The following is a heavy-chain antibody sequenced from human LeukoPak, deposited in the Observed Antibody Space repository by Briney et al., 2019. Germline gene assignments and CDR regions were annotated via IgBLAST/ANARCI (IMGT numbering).Heavy chain of an antibody. V-gene: IGHV3-66*02. Sequence: GSLRLSCAASGFTVSSNYMSWVRQAPGKGLEWVSVIYSGGSTYYADSVKGRFTISRDNAKNSLYLQMNSLRADDTAVYYCAKDTPLCYFDYWGQGTLVTVSS. CDR2: IYSGGST. CDR3: AKDTPLCYFDY. J-gene: IGHJ4*02. D-gene: IGHD3-16*01. CDR1: GFTVSSNY.